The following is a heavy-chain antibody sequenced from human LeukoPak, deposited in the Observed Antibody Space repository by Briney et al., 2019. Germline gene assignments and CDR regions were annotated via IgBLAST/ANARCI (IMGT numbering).Heavy chain of an antibody. V-gene: IGHV3-30*18. CDR1: GFTFSSYG. Sequence: PGRSLRLSCAASGFTFSSYGMHWVRQAPGKGLEWVAVISYDGSNKYYADSVKGRFTISRDNSKNTLYLQMNSLRAEHTSVYYCAEDYHYLIAPIPDFDYWGQGTLVTVSS. CDR2: ISYDGSNK. J-gene: IGHJ4*02. CDR3: AEDYHYLIAPIPDFDY. D-gene: IGHD6-13*01.